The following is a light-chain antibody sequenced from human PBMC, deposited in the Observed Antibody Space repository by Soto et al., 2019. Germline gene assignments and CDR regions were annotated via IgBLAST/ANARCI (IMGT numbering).Light chain of an antibody. CDR2: DVS. J-gene: IGLJ1*01. CDR3: CLYAVTFYV. CDR1: SSNVGSYKL. Sequence: QSVLTQPASVSGSPGQSITISCTGTSSNVGSYKLVSWYQQHPGKAPRLMIFDVSERPSGVPDRFSGSKSGNTASLTISGLQDEDEDDYYCCLYAVTFYVFGTGNKVTVL. V-gene: IGLV2-23*02.